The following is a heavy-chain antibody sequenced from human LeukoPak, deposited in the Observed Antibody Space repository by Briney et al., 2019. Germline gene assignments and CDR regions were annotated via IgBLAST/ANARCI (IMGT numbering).Heavy chain of an antibody. Sequence: GASVKVSCKASGYTFTSYGISWVRQAPGQGLEWMGWISAYNGNTNYAQKLQGRVTMTTDTSTSTAYMELRSLRSDDTAVYYCARAIPLSTVTTDYFDYWGQGTLVTVSS. D-gene: IGHD4-17*01. J-gene: IGHJ4*02. CDR3: ARAIPLSTVTTDYFDY. V-gene: IGHV1-18*01. CDR2: ISAYNGNT. CDR1: GYTFTSYG.